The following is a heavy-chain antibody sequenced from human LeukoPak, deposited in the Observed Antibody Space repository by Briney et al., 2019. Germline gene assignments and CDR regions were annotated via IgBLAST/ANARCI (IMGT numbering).Heavy chain of an antibody. CDR2: IYYSGGT. CDR3: ARHFDYSNYYYYYMDV. CDR1: GGSISSSSYY. V-gene: IGHV4-39*01. J-gene: IGHJ6*03. D-gene: IGHD4-11*01. Sequence: PSETLSLTCTVSGGSISSSSYYWGWIRQPPGKGLEWIGSIYYSGGTYYNPSLKSRVTLSVDTSKNQFSLKLSSVTAADPAVYYCARHFDYSNYYYYYMDVWGKGTTVTVSS.